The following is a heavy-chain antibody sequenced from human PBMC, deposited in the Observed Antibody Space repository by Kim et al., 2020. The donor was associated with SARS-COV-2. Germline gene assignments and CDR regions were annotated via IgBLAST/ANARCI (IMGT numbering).Heavy chain of an antibody. V-gene: IGHV4-34*01. Sequence: SETLSLTCAVYGGSFSGYYWSWIRQPPGKGLEWIGEINHSGSTNYNPSLKSRVTISVDTSKNQFSLKLSSVTAADTAVYYCARRGRIQLWLMYWGQGTLVTVSS. J-gene: IGHJ4*02. D-gene: IGHD5-18*01. CDR3: ARRGRIQLWLMY. CDR1: GGSFSGYY. CDR2: INHSGST.